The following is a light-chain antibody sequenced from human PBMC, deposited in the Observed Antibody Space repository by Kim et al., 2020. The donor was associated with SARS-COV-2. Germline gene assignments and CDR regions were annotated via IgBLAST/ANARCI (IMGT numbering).Light chain of an antibody. CDR2: DVS. Sequence: QSVTISCNGNSSDVGGYYYVSWYQQHLGKAPNIMIYDVSRRPSGVPDRFSGSKCGNTASLTISGLQAEDEADYYCCSYAGSYIYVVFGGGTKLTVL. CDR1: SSDVGGYYY. J-gene: IGLJ2*01. V-gene: IGLV2-11*01. CDR3: CSYAGSYIYVV.